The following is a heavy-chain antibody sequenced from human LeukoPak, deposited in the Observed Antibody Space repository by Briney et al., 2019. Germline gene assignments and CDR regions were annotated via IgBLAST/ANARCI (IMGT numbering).Heavy chain of an antibody. CDR1: GGTFSIYA. CDR2: IIPIFGTA. Sequence: ASVKVSCKASGGTFSIYAISWVRQAPGQGLEWMGGIIPIFGTANYAQKFQGRVTITADKSTSTAYMELSSLRSEDTAVYYCARGHIRNWSYFSWYYYYYMDVWGKGTTVTVSS. CDR3: ARGHIRNWSYFSWYYYYYMDV. V-gene: IGHV1-69*06. J-gene: IGHJ6*03. D-gene: IGHD1-7*01.